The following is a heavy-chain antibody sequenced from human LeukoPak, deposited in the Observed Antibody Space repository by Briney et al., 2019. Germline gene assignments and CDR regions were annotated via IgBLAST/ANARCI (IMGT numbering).Heavy chain of an antibody. J-gene: IGHJ4*02. CDR2: IYYSGST. CDR3: ARSGYDCSGYYKNFDY. CDR1: GGSISSGSYY. Sequence: SETLSLTCTVSGGSISSGSYYWSWIRQPPGKGLEWIGYIYYSGSTNYNPSLKSRVTISVDTSKNQFSLKLSSLTAADTAVYYCARSGYDCSGYYKNFDYWGQGTLVTVSS. V-gene: IGHV4-61*01. D-gene: IGHD3-22*01.